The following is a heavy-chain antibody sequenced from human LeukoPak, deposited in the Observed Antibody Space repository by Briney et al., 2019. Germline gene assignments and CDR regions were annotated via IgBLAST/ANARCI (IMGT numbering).Heavy chain of an antibody. J-gene: IGHJ4*02. CDR1: DDSITMYY. D-gene: IGHD3-10*01. CDR2: IYHSGST. V-gene: IGHV4-38-2*02. Sequence: SETLSLTCSVSDDSITMYYWTWIRQPPGKGLEWIGSIYHSGSTYYNPSLKSRVTISVDTSKNQFSLKLSSVTAADTAVYYCARDAPPRNYYGSGSYLSYWGQGTLVTVSS. CDR3: ARDAPPRNYYGSGSYLSY.